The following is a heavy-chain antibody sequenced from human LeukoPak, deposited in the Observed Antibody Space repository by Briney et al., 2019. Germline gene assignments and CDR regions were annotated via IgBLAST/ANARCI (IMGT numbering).Heavy chain of an antibody. J-gene: IGHJ5*02. CDR3: ARDQNAYYDSSGYNWFDP. CDR2: IIPILGIA. Sequence: ASVKVSCKASGGTFSSYAISWVRQAPGQGLEWMGRIIPILGIANYAQKFQGRVTITADKSTSTAYMELSSLRSEDTAVYYCARDQNAYYDSSGYNWFDPWGQGTLVTVSS. D-gene: IGHD3-22*01. CDR1: GGTFSSYA. V-gene: IGHV1-69*04.